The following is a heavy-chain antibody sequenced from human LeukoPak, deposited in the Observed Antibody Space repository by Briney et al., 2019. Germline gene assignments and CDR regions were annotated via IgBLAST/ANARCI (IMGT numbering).Heavy chain of an antibody. CDR3: ARDRRAAAGGFDY. Sequence: GGSLRLSCAASGFTFSSYSMNWVRQAPGKGLEWVSYISSGSSTIYYADSVKGRFTISRDNAKNSLYLQMNSLRADDTVVFYCARDRRAAAGGFDYWGQGTLVTVSS. J-gene: IGHJ4*02. CDR1: GFTFSSYS. V-gene: IGHV3-48*01. D-gene: IGHD6-13*01. CDR2: ISSGSSTI.